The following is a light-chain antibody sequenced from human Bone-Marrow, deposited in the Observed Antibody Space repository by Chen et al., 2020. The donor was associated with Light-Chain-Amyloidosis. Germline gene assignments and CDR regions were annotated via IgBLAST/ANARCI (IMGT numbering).Light chain of an antibody. Sequence: QSALTQPASVSGSPGQSITISCSGISSDVGNYNHVSWYQQHPGKAPKLLIYEVSNRPSGFSSRFSGSNSGNTASLTISGLQAEDEAFYYCTSYTGTLVFGGGTKLTVL. V-gene: IGLV2-14*01. CDR2: EVS. CDR3: TSYTGTLV. CDR1: SSDVGNYNH. J-gene: IGLJ3*02.